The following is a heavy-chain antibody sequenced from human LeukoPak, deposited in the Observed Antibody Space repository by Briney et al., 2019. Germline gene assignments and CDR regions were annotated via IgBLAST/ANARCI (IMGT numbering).Heavy chain of an antibody. V-gene: IGHV3-30*02. CDR1: GFTFSSYG. Sequence: SGGSLRLSCAASGFTFSSYGMHWVRQAPGKGLEWVAFIRYDGSNKYYADSVKGRFTISRDNSKNTLYLQMNSLRAEDTAVYYCAKLKGSSWPGAFDYWGQGTLVTVSS. CDR2: IRYDGSNK. D-gene: IGHD6-13*01. J-gene: IGHJ4*02. CDR3: AKLKGSSWPGAFDY.